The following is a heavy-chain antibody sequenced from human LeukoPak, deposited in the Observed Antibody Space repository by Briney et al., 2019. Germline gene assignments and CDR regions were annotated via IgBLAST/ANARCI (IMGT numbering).Heavy chain of an antibody. Sequence: GGSLRLSCTASGFTFGDYAMSWVRQAPGKGLEWVGFIRSKAYGGTTEYAASVKGRFTISRDDSKSIAYLQMNSLKTEDTAVYYCTRTAEYDILTGNYYFDYWGQGTLVTVSS. V-gene: IGHV3-49*04. J-gene: IGHJ4*02. D-gene: IGHD3-9*01. CDR3: TRTAEYDILTGNYYFDY. CDR2: IRSKAYGGTT. CDR1: GFTFGDYA.